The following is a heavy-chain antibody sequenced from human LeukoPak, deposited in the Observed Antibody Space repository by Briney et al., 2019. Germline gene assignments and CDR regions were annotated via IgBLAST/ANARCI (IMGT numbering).Heavy chain of an antibody. CDR1: GYTFTSYG. V-gene: IGHV1-18*01. D-gene: IGHD6-19*01. Sequence: ASVKVSCKASGYTFTSYGISWVRQAPGQGLEWMGWISAYNGNTNYAQKLQGRVTMTTDTSTSTAYMELRSLRSDDTAVYYCARGSYTVAVALTYNWFDPWGQGTLVTVSS. J-gene: IGHJ5*02. CDR2: ISAYNGNT. CDR3: ARGSYTVAVALTYNWFDP.